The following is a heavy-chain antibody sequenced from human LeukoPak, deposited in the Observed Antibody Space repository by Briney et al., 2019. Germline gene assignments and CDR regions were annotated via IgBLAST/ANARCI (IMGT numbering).Heavy chain of an antibody. CDR2: INPNSGGT. D-gene: IGHD3-22*01. CDR3: ARDLDSSDYYHDIDY. CDR1: GYTFTGYY. Sequence: GASVKVSCKASGYTFTGYYMHWVRQAPGQGLEWMGWINPNSGGTNYAQKFQGRVTMTRDTSISTAYMELSRLRSDDTAVYYCARDLDSSDYYHDIDYWGQGTLVTVSS. V-gene: IGHV1-2*02. J-gene: IGHJ4*02.